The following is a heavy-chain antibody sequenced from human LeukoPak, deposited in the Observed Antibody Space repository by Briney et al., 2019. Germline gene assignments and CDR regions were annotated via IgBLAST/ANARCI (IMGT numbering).Heavy chain of an antibody. Sequence: SVKVSCKASGGTFGSYAISWVRQAPGQGLEWMGGIIPIFGTANYAQKFQGRVTITADESTSTAYMELSSLRSEDTAVYYCARQYYDFWSGYYKHWFDPWGQGTLVTVSS. D-gene: IGHD3-3*01. V-gene: IGHV1-69*13. CDR1: GGTFGSYA. CDR3: ARQYYDFWSGYYKHWFDP. CDR2: IIPIFGTA. J-gene: IGHJ5*02.